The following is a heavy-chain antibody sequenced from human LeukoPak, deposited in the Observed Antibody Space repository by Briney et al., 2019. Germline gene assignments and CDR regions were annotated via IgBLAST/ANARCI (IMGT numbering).Heavy chain of an antibody. CDR3: AREVSGSDYSRAYVN. V-gene: IGHV4-4*07. J-gene: IGHJ4*02. CDR1: GGSISNYY. CDR2: LSSSGTT. D-gene: IGHD3-10*01. Sequence: SETLSLTCIVSGGSISNYYWSWLRQPAGKGLEWIGRLSSSGTTNYSTSLKSRVTMSVDTSTNPLSLNLTSVTAADTAVYYCAREVSGSDYSRAYVNWGQGTLVTVSS.